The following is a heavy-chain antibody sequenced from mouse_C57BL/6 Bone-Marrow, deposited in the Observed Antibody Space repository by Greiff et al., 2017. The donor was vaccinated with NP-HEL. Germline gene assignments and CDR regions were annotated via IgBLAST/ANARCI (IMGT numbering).Heavy chain of an antibody. CDR3: ARPDYYGSPYYAMDY. V-gene: IGHV1-82*01. Sequence: QVQLQQSGPELVKPGASVKISCKASGYAFSSSWMNWVKQRPGKGLEWIGRIYPGDGDTNYNGKFKGKATLTADKSSSTAYMQLSSLTSEDSAVYFCARPDYYGSPYYAMDYWGQGTSVTVSS. CDR2: IYPGDGDT. D-gene: IGHD1-1*01. CDR1: GYAFSSSW. J-gene: IGHJ4*01.